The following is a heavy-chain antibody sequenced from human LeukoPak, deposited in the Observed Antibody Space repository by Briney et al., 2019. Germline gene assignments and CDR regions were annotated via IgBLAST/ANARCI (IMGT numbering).Heavy chain of an antibody. V-gene: IGHV4-38-2*02. J-gene: IGHJ6*02. Sequence: SETLSLTCTVSGYPISGGYYWGWIRQPPGKGLEWIGSIYHSGGTYYNPSLKSRVTISADTSNNQFSLKMRSVTAADTAVYYCARGITISSYYYGMDVWGQGTTVIFSS. CDR2: IYHSGGT. D-gene: IGHD3-9*01. CDR1: GYPISGGYY. CDR3: ARGITISSYYYGMDV.